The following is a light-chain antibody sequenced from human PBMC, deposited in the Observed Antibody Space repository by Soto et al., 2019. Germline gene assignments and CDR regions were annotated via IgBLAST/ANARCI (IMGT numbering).Light chain of an antibody. CDR3: SSYAGSNNVV. J-gene: IGLJ2*01. CDR2: EVS. V-gene: IGLV2-8*01. Sequence: QPALTQPPSASGSPGQSVTISCTGTSSDVGGYNYVSWYQQHPGKAPKLMIYEVSKWPSGVPDRFSGSKSGNTASLTVSGLQAEDEADYYCSSYAGSNNVVFGGGTKLTVL. CDR1: SSDVGGYNY.